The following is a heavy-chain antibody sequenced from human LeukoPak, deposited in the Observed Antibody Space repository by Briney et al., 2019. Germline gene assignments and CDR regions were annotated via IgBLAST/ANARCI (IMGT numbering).Heavy chain of an antibody. D-gene: IGHD3-3*01. CDR2: MNPNSGNT. J-gene: IGHJ6*03. V-gene: IGHV1-8*01. CDR1: GCTFTSYD. CDR3: ARGHEYYDFWSGYPYNYYMDV. Sequence: ASVKVSCKASGCTFTSYDINWVRQATGQGLEWMGWMNPNSGNTGYAQKFQGRVTMTRNTSISTAYMELSSLRSEDTAVYYCARGHEYYDFWSGYPYNYYMDVRGKGTTVTVSS.